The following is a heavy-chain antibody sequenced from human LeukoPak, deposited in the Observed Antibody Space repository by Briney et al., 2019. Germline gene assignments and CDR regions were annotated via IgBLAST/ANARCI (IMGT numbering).Heavy chain of an antibody. CDR3: ARGAIAAAGTLSV. D-gene: IGHD6-13*01. CDR2: LNPNSGGT. Sequence: GASVKVSCKASGYTFIGYYMHWVRQAPGQGLEWMGWLNPNSGGTNYAQKFQGWVTMTRDTSISTAYMELSRLRSDDTAVYYCARGAIAAAGTLSVWGQGTLVTVSS. J-gene: IGHJ4*02. V-gene: IGHV1-2*04. CDR1: GYTFIGYY.